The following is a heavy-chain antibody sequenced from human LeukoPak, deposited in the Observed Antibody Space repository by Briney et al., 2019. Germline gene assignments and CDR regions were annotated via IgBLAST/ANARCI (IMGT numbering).Heavy chain of an antibody. CDR3: ARAVGPRGQSWFDR. V-gene: IGHV1-46*03. J-gene: IGHJ5*02. CDR1: GYTFTSYY. D-gene: IGHD1-26*01. Sequence: ASVKVSCKASGYTFTSYYMHWVRQAPGQGLEWMGVVNPTDGRTTYAQNLQGRVTMTRDTSTSTVYMELSSLKSDDTAVYYCARAVGPRGQSWFDRWGQGTLVTVSS. CDR2: VNPTDGRT.